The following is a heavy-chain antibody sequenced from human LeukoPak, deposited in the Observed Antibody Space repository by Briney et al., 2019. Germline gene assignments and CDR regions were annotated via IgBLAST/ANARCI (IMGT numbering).Heavy chain of an antibody. CDR1: KGSVSTYV. CDR2: VFHDGST. Sequence: PSETQSLTYAVPKGSVSTYVWNWLRQPPGGGLEWIGHVFHDGSTNLNPSLKGLVAISIDASRNQYSLSLRSVTAADTAVYYCARRPRAQPDTSPDNWLNPWGQGTLVTVSS. D-gene: IGHD1-1*01. V-gene: IGHV4-59*08. J-gene: IGHJ5*02. CDR3: ARRPRAQPDTSPDNWLNP.